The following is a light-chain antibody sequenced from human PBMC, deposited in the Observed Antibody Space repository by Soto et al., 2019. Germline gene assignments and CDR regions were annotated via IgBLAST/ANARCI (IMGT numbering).Light chain of an antibody. CDR1: SSDVGGYNL. CDR3: CSYAGSSTPC. J-gene: IGLJ1*01. CDR2: EVS. V-gene: IGLV2-23*02. Sequence: QSALTQPASVSGSPGQSITISCTGTSSDVGGYNLVSWYQQHPGKAPKLMIYEVSKRPSGVSNRFSGSKSGNTASLTISGLQAEDEADYYCCSYAGSSTPCFGTATKVTVL.